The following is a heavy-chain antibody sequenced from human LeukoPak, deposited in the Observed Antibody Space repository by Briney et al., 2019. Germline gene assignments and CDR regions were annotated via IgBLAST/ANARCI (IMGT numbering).Heavy chain of an antibody. V-gene: IGHV3-23*01. CDR1: GFTFSSYA. J-gene: IGHJ4*02. CDR2: ISGSGAGT. Sequence: GGSLRLSCAASGFTFSSYAMNWVRQAPGKGLEWVSAISGSGAGTYYADSVKGRFTISRDNSKNTLYLQMNSLRAEDAAVYYCAKEVSRVTTFYFDYWGQGNPGHRLL. CDR3: AKEVSRVTTFYFDY. D-gene: IGHD4-17*01.